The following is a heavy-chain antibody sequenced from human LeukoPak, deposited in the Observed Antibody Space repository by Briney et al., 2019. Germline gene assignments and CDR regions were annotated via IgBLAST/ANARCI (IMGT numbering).Heavy chain of an antibody. CDR2: IYYSGST. J-gene: IGHJ5*01. D-gene: IGHD1-1*01. V-gene: IGHV4-39*07. CDR3: ARGGTTGRNLNWFDS. CDR1: GGSISSSSYY. Sequence: PSETLSLTCTVSGGSISSSSYYWGWIRQPPGKGLEWIGSIYYSGSTYYNPSLKSRVTLSVDTSKNQFSLKLSSVTAADTAVYYCARGGTTGRNLNWFDSWGQGTLVTVSS.